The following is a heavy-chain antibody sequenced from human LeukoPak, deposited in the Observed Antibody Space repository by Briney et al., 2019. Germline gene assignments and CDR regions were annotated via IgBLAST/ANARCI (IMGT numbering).Heavy chain of an antibody. V-gene: IGHV3-23*01. CDR3: ANYEGPVDTPISAY. CDR2: ISGSGGST. CDR1: GFTFSSYA. D-gene: IGHD5-18*01. Sequence: GGSLRLSCAASGFTFSSYAMTWVRQAPGKGLEWVSGISGSGGSTYYADSVKGRFTISRDNSKNTLHLQMNSLRAEDTAVYYCANYEGPVDTPISAYGGQGPLVTVSS. J-gene: IGHJ4*02.